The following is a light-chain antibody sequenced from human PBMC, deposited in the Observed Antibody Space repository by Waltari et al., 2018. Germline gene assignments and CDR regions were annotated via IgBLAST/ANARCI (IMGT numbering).Light chain of an antibody. CDR1: QSVSRA. V-gene: IGKV3-20*01. Sequence: EIVLTQSPGSLSSSPGERVTLSCRASQSVSRALAWYQQTPCQAPRLLIFGASNRATGIPDRFSGSGSETDFSLTISRLEPEDFAVYYCQHYVRLPATFGRGTKVEIK. CDR2: GAS. CDR3: QHYVRLPAT. J-gene: IGKJ1*01.